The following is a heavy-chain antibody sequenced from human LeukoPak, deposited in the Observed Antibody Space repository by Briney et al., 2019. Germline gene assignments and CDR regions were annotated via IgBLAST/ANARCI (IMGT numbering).Heavy chain of an antibody. CDR1: GFSFRNAW. CDR3: AGRIVPAALGL. Sequence: GSLRLSCAASGFSFRNAWMSWIRQPPGKGLEWIGEIHLGGSTNYNPSLKSRVTLSVDTSKSQFSLNLSSVTAADTAVYYCAGRIVPAALGLWGQGTLVTVSS. D-gene: IGHD2-2*01. CDR2: IHLGGST. V-gene: IGHV4-34*08. J-gene: IGHJ4*02.